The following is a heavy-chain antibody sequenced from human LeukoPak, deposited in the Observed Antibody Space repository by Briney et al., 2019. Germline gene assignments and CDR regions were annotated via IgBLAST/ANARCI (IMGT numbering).Heavy chain of an antibody. CDR1: GYTFTSYD. CDR2: MNPNSGNT. J-gene: IGHJ4*02. Sequence: ASVKVPCKASGYTFTSYDINWVRQATGQGLEWMGWMNPNSGNTGYAQKFQGRATMTRNTSISTAYMELSSLRSEDTAVYYCSMVRVGVDYWGQGTLVTVSS. D-gene: IGHD3-10*01. V-gene: IGHV1-8*01. CDR3: SMVRVGVDY.